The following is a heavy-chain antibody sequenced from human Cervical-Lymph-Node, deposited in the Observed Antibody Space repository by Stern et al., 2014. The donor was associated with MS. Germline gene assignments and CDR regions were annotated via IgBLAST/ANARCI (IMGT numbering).Heavy chain of an antibody. CDR3: IITTTVTT. V-gene: IGHV3-74*02. D-gene: IGHD4-17*01. Sequence: EVQLVESGGGLVQPGGSLRLSCAASGFSFSFYWMHWVRQAPGKGLVWVSNINTDGSTTFYADSVKGRFTISRDNAKDTLYLEMNSLRVEDTAVYYCIITTTVTTRGQGTVVTVSS. CDR1: GFSFSFYW. CDR2: INTDGSTT. J-gene: IGHJ4*02.